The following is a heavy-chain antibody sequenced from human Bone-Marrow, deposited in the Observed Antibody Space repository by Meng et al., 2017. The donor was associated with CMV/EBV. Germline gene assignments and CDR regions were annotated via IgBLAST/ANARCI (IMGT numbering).Heavy chain of an antibody. Sequence: GGSLRLSCVASGITFNRYWMSWVRQAPGKGLEWVANTKQDGREQYYVDSVKGRFTISRDNDKNAVYLQMNSLRAEDTAIYYFTTISSPFDYWGRGTLVTVSS. CDR1: GITFNRYW. V-gene: IGHV3-7*01. J-gene: IGHJ4*02. CDR3: TTISSPFDY. CDR2: TKQDGREQ. D-gene: IGHD3-3*02.